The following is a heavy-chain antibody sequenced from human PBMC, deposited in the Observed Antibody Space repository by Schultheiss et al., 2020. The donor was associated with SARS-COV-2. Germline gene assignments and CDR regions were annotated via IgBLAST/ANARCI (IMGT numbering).Heavy chain of an antibody. CDR3: AKGVVSGWTYYFDY. CDR1: GFTFSSYS. D-gene: IGHD6-19*01. V-gene: IGHV3-30*18. CDR2: ISYDGSNK. J-gene: IGHJ4*02. Sequence: GGSLRLSCAASGFTFSSYSMNWVRQAPGKGLEWVAVISYDGSNKYYADSVKGRFTISRDNSKNTLYLQMNSLRAEDTAVYYCAKGVVSGWTYYFDYWGQGTLVTVSS.